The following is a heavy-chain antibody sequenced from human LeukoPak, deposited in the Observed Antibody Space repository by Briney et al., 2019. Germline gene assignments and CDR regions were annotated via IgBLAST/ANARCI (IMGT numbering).Heavy chain of an antibody. CDR1: GFTFSSYA. CDR2: ISSSGSTV. CDR3: ARDRRGDTMVRGVFDY. D-gene: IGHD3-10*01. Sequence: PGGSLRLSCAASGFTFSSYAMHWVRQAPGKGLEWVSYISSSGSTVYYADSVKGRFTISRDNAKNSLYLQMNSLRAEDTAVYYCARDRRGDTMVRGVFDYWGQGTLVTVSS. V-gene: IGHV3-48*03. J-gene: IGHJ4*02.